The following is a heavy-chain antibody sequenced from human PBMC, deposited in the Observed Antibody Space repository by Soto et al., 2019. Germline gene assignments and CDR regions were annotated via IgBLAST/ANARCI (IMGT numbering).Heavy chain of an antibody. Sequence: QVQXQESGPGLVKPSQTLSLTCTVSGGSISSGGYYWSWIRQHPGKGLEWIGYIYYSGSTYYNPSLKSRVTISVDTSKNQFSLKLSSVTAADTAVYYCAREVVAATDYYYYGMDVWGQGTTVTVSS. CDR1: GGSISSGGYY. D-gene: IGHD2-15*01. J-gene: IGHJ6*02. CDR3: AREVVAATDYYYYGMDV. CDR2: IYYSGST. V-gene: IGHV4-31*03.